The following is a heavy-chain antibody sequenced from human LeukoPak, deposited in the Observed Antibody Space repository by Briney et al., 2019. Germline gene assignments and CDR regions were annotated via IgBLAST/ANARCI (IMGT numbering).Heavy chain of an antibody. CDR1: GFTFSSYS. J-gene: IGHJ4*02. V-gene: IGHV3-21*01. Sequence: SGGSLRLSCAASGFTFSSYSMNWVRQAPGKGLEWVSSISSSSSYIYYADSVKGRFTISRDNAKNSLYLQMNSLRAEDTAVYYCARTPLRRVYCSSTSCPLDYWGQGTRVTVSS. CDR2: ISSSSSYI. D-gene: IGHD2-2*01. CDR3: ARTPLRRVYCSSTSCPLDY.